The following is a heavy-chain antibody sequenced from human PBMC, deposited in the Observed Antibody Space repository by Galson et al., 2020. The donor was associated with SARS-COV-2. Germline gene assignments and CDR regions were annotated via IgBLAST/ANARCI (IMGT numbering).Heavy chain of an antibody. CDR1: GFTFSSYD. V-gene: IGHV3-13*01. J-gene: IGHJ4*02. CDR3: ARAGEEYYFDY. D-gene: IGHD7-27*01. CDR2: IGTAGDT. Sequence: GGSLRLSCAASGFTFSSYDMHWVRQATGKGLEWVSAIGTAGDTYYPGSVKGRFTISRENAKNSLYLQMNSLRAEDTAVYYCARAGEEYYFDYWGQGTLVTVSS.